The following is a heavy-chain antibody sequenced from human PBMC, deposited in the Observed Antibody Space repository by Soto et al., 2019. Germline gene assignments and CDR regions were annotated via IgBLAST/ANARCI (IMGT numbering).Heavy chain of an antibody. CDR1: GGSISSYY. D-gene: IGHD3-22*01. J-gene: IGHJ6*02. CDR3: ARTGHYYDSSGYSLMDV. CDR2: IYTSGST. Sequence: SETLSLTCTVSGGSISSYYWSWIRQPAGKGLEWIGHIYTSGSTNYNPSLKSRVTMSVDTSKNQFSLKLSSVAAADTAVYYCARTGHYYDSSGYSLMDVWGQGTTVTVSS. V-gene: IGHV4-4*07.